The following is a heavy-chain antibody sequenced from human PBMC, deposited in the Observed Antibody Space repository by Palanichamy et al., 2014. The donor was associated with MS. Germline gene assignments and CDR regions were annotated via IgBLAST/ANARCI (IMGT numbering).Heavy chain of an antibody. CDR1: GFTFSSYA. V-gene: IGHV3-23*01. Sequence: EVQLLEVWGRRWYSLGGPVRLSCAASGFTFSSYAISWVRQAPGKGLEWASAISGSGGSTYYADSVKGRFTISRDNSKNTLYLQMNSLRAEDTAVYYCAIRPDIVLVPAAAAPDYWGQGTLVTVSS. J-gene: IGHJ4*02. CDR2: ISGSGGST. D-gene: IGHD2-2*01. CDR3: AIRPDIVLVPAAAAPDY.